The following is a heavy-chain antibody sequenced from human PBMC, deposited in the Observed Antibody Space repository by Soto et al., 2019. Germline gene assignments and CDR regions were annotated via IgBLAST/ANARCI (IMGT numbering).Heavy chain of an antibody. D-gene: IGHD3-10*01. CDR3: AKDMGY. CDR1: GFTFSSYG. CDR2: ISYDGSNK. Sequence: QVQLVESGGGVVQPGRSLRLSCAASGFTFSSYGMHWVRQAPGKGLEWVAVISYDGSNKYYADSVKGRFTISRDNSKNTLYLQMNSLRAEDTVVYYCAKDMGYWGQGTLVTVSS. J-gene: IGHJ4*02. V-gene: IGHV3-30*18.